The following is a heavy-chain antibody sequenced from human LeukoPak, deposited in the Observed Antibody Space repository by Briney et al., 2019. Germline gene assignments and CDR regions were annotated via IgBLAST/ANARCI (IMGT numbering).Heavy chain of an antibody. Sequence: PGGSLRLSCAASGFTFSSYAMSWVRQAPGKGLEWVSAISGSGGSTYYADSVKGRFTISRDNSKNTLYLQMNSLRAEDTAVYYCAKAWLPGAVAGPYYYGMDVWGQGTTVTVSS. CDR2: ISGSGGST. CDR1: GFTFSSYA. D-gene: IGHD6-19*01. J-gene: IGHJ6*02. CDR3: AKAWLPGAVAGPYYYGMDV. V-gene: IGHV3-23*01.